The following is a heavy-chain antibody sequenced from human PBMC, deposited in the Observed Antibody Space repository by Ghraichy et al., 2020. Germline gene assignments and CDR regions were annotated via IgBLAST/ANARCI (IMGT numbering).Heavy chain of an antibody. CDR3: ARGWRVSPLGYCSGGSCYKFRYFQH. CDR1: GGSFSGYY. Sequence: SETLSLTCAVYGGSFSGYYWSWIRQPPGKGLEWIGEINHSGSTNYNPSLKSRVTISVDTSKNQFSLKLSSVTAADTAVYYCARGWRVSPLGYCSGGSCYKFRYFQHWGQGTLVTVSS. V-gene: IGHV4-34*01. D-gene: IGHD2-15*01. J-gene: IGHJ1*01. CDR2: INHSGST.